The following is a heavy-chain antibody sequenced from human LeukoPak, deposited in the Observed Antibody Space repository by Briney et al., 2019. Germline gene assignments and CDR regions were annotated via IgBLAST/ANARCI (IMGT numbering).Heavy chain of an antibody. J-gene: IGHJ6*02. CDR3: ARDNSSSLYYYYGMDV. D-gene: IGHD6-6*01. V-gene: IGHV1-2*02. CDR1: GYTFTGYY. CDR2: INPNSGGT. Sequence: ASVKVSCKASGYTFTGYYMHWVRQAPGQGLEWMGWINPNSGGTNYAQKFQGRVTMTRDTSISTAYMELSRLRSDDTAVYYCARDNSSSLYYYYGMDVWGQGTTVTVSS.